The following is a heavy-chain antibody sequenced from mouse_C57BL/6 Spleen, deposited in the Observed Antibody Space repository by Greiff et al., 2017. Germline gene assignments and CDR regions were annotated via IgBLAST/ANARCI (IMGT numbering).Heavy chain of an antibody. CDR3: AIYYGTGDAMDY. V-gene: IGHV1-64*01. D-gene: IGHD2-1*01. CDR2: IHPNSGST. Sequence: QVQLQQPGAELVKPGASVKLSCKASGYTFTSYWMHWVKQRPGQGLEWIGMIHPNSGSTNYNEKFKSKATLTVDKSSSTAYMQLSSLTSEDSAVYDCAIYYGTGDAMDYWGQGTSVTVSS. J-gene: IGHJ4*01. CDR1: GYTFTSYW.